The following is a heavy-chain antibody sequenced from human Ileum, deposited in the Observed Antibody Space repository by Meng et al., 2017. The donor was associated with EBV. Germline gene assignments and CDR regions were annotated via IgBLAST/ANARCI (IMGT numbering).Heavy chain of an antibody. J-gene: IGHJ4*02. D-gene: IGHD3-22*01. Sequence: QVQLQESGPGLVKPSQTLSLTCAVSGGSISSGGYDWSWIRQPPGKGLEWIGYIYKSGSTYYNPSLTSRVTISVDTSKNQFFLKLGSVTAADTGVYYCARGGDTSGYSLDYWGQGILVTVSS. CDR3: ARGGDTSGYSLDY. CDR1: GGSISSGGYD. V-gene: IGHV4-30-4*01. CDR2: IYKSGST.